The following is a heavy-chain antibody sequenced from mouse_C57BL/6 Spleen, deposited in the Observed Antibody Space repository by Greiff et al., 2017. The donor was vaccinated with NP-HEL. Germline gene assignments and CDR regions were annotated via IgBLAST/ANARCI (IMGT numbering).Heavy chain of an antibody. CDR1: GYTFTDYY. J-gene: IGHJ4*01. V-gene: IGHV1-26*01. D-gene: IGHD2-4*01. CDR2: INPNNGGT. Sequence: EVQLQQSGPELVKPGASVKISCKASGYTFTDYYMNWVKQSHGKSLEWIGDINPNNGGTSYNQKFKGKATLTVDKSSSTAYMELRSLTSEDSAVYYCAREDYYDYDPYAMDYWGQGTSVTVSS. CDR3: AREDYYDYDPYAMDY.